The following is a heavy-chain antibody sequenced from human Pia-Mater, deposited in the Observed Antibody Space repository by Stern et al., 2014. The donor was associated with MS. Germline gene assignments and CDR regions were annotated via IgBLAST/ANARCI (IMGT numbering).Heavy chain of an antibody. V-gene: IGHV3-15*01. J-gene: IGHJ6*02. CDR2: IKSRTDGGTT. D-gene: IGHD1-26*01. CDR1: GFTFRNAW. CDR3: TTLDRSYPYYYYGMDV. Sequence: EMQLVESGGGLVKPGGSLSLSCAASGFTFRNAWMTWIRQAPGKGLEWVGRIKSRTDGGTTDYVAPVKGRFTISRDDSKNTLYLQMNSLKTEDTAVYYCTTLDRSYPYYYYGMDVWGQGTTVTVSS.